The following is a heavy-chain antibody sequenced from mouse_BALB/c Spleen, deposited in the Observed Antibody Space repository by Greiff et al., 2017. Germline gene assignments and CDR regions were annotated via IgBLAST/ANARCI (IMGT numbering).Heavy chain of an antibody. CDR1: GFTFSSFG. V-gene: IGHV5-17*03. J-gene: IGHJ4*01. CDR3: ARQGLLRYAMDY. CDR2: ISSGSSTI. D-gene: IGHD1-1*01. Sequence: EVKLVESGGGLVQPGGSRKLSCAASGFTFSSFGMHWVRQAPEKGLEWVAYISSGSSTIYYADTVKGRVTISRDNAKNTLYLQMSSLKSEDTAMYYCARQGLLRYAMDYWGQGTSVTVSS.